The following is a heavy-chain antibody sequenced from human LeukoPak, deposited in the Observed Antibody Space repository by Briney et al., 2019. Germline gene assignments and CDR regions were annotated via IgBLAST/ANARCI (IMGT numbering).Heavy chain of an antibody. CDR2: IYTSGST. J-gene: IGHJ4*02. CDR1: GGSISYYY. V-gene: IGHV4-4*07. CDR3: ARGHGGYCGGGSCYLDY. D-gene: IGHD2-15*01. Sequence: SETLSLTCTVSGGSISYYYWSWIRQPAGKGLEWIGRIYTSGSTNYNPSPKSRVTMSVDTSKNQFSLKLSSVTAADTAIYFCARGHGGYCGGGSCYLDYWGQGTLVTVSS.